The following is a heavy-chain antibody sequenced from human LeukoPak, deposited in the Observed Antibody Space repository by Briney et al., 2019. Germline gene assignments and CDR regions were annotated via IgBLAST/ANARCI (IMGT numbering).Heavy chain of an antibody. Sequence: GGSLRLSCAASGFTFSSYAMSWVRQAPGKGLEWVSSISSSSSYIYYADSVKGRFTISRDNAKNSLYLQMNSLRAEDTAVYYCARDAVWFRELSPYYYYYYMDVWGKGTTVTVSS. D-gene: IGHD3-10*01. CDR2: ISSSSSYI. CDR1: GFTFSSYA. CDR3: ARDAVWFRELSPYYYYYYMDV. J-gene: IGHJ6*03. V-gene: IGHV3-21*01.